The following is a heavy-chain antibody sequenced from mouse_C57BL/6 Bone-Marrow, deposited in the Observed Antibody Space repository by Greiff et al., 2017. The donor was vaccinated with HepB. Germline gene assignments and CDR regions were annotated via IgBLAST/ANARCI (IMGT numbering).Heavy chain of an antibody. CDR3: ARSTTVVGGHYAMDY. Sequence: EVKLQESGPELVKPGASVKISCKASGYSFTDYNMNWVKQSNGKSLEWIGVINPNYGTTSYNQKFKGKATLTVDQSSSTAYMQLNSLTSEDSAVYYCARSTTVVGGHYAMDYWGQGTSVTVSS. D-gene: IGHD1-1*01. V-gene: IGHV1-39*01. CDR2: INPNYGTT. CDR1: GYSFTDYN. J-gene: IGHJ4*01.